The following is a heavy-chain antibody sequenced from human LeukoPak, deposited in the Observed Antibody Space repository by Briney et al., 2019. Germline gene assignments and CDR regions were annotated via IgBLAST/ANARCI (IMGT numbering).Heavy chain of an antibody. CDR3: ARGRYCTGTNCFPQWLDP. CDR2: ISAHGNT. Sequence: ASVKVSCKASGYIFTNYGIDWVRQAPGQELEWMGWISAHGNTYYAQEFQGRVTMTTDTSTGTAYMELRSLRSDDTALYYCARGRYCTGTNCFPQWLDPWGQGTLVTVSS. CDR1: GYIFTNYG. D-gene: IGHD2-8*02. V-gene: IGHV1-18*04. J-gene: IGHJ5*02.